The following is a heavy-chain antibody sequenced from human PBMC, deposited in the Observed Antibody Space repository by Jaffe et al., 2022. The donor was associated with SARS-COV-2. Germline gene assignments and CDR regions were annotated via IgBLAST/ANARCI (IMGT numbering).Heavy chain of an antibody. Sequence: EVQLVESGGGLVQPGGSLKLSCAASGFTFSGSAMHWVRQASGKGLEWVGRIRSKANSYATAYAASVKGRFTISRDDSKNTAYLQMNSLKTEDTAVYYCTMTTLSPGKYRPRNAFDIWGQGTMVTVSS. CDR2: IRSKANSYAT. CDR1: GFTFSGSA. J-gene: IGHJ3*02. D-gene: IGHD2-2*02. CDR3: TMTTLSPGKYRPRNAFDI. V-gene: IGHV3-73*01.